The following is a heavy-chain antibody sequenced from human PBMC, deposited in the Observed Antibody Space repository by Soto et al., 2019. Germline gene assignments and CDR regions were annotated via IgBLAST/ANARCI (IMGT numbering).Heavy chain of an antibody. D-gene: IGHD1-1*01. Sequence: ESGGGVVQPGRSLRLSCAASGFTFSSYAMHWVRQAPGKGLEWVAVISYDGSNKYYADSVKGRFTISRDNSKNTLYLQMNSLRAEDTAVYYCARVGWAGTHYYYGMDVWGQGTTVTVSS. CDR1: GFTFSSYA. J-gene: IGHJ6*02. V-gene: IGHV3-30-3*01. CDR3: ARVGWAGTHYYYGMDV. CDR2: ISYDGSNK.